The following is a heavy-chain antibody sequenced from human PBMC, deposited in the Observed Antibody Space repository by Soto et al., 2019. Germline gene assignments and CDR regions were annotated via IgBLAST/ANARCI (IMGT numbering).Heavy chain of an antibody. V-gene: IGHV3-64D*08. CDR3: VKDMYYDILTGYFDY. D-gene: IGHD3-9*01. CDR2: ISSNGGST. CDR1: GFTFSSYA. J-gene: IGHJ4*02. Sequence: GGSQRLSSSASGFTFSSYAMHWVRQAPGKGLEYVSAISSNGGSTYYADSVKGRFTISRDNSKNTLYLQMSSLRAEDTAVYYCVKDMYYDILTGYFDYWGQGTLVTVSS.